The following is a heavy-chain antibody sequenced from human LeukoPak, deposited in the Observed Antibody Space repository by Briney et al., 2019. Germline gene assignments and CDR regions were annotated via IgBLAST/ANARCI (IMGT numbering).Heavy chain of an antibody. D-gene: IGHD6-13*01. Sequence: ASVKVSCKASGYTFTSYDINWVRQAPGQGLEWMGWISAYNGNTNYAQKLQGRVTMTTDTSTSTAYMELRSLRSDDTAVYYCAMISSRLGWFDPWGQGTLVTVSS. CDR1: GYTFTSYD. CDR3: AMISSRLGWFDP. V-gene: IGHV1-18*01. J-gene: IGHJ5*02. CDR2: ISAYNGNT.